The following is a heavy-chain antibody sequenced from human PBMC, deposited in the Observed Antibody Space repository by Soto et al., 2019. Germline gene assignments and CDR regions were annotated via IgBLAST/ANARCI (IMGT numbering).Heavy chain of an antibody. CDR2: IWYDGSNK. J-gene: IGHJ6*02. CDR1: GFTFSSYG. D-gene: IGHD2-15*01. Sequence: GGSLRLSCAASGFTFSSYGMHWVRQAPGKGLEWVAVIWYDGSNKYYADSVKGRFTISRDNSKNTLYLQMNSLRAEDTAVYYCASGYCSGGSCYLMSYYGMDVWGQGTTVTVSS. V-gene: IGHV3-33*01. CDR3: ASGYCSGGSCYLMSYYGMDV.